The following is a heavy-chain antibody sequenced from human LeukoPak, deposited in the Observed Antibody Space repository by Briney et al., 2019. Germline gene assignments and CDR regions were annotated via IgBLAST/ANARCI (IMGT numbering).Heavy chain of an antibody. D-gene: IGHD2-15*01. Sequence: QPGGPLRLPCAASGFTFNSYWMHWVPQAPGKGLVWVSRINGDGSSTSYADSVKGRFTISRDSAKNTLYLQMNSLRAEDTAVYYCARGSSVVGLDWGQGTLVTVSS. CDR3: ARGSSVVGLD. CDR2: INGDGSST. CDR1: GFTFNSYW. V-gene: IGHV3-74*01. J-gene: IGHJ4*02.